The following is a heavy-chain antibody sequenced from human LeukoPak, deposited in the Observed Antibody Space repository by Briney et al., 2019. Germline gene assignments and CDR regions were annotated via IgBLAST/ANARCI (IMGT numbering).Heavy chain of an antibody. CDR2: ISGSGNTI. V-gene: IGHV3-23*01. CDR3: AKEPIVAGAYYFDY. Sequence: GGSLRLSCATSGFTFSANAMSWVRQAPGKGLEWVSVISGSGNTIYYADSVKGRFTISRDNSKNTLYLQMNGLRVEDTAIYFCAKEPIVAGAYYFDYWGQGTLVTVSS. CDR1: GFTFSANA. D-gene: IGHD5-12*01. J-gene: IGHJ4*02.